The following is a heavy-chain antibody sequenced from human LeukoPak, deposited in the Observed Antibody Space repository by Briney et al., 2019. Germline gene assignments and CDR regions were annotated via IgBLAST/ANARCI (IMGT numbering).Heavy chain of an antibody. V-gene: IGHV3-30*04. CDR3: ARDLSSGQGVDY. Sequence: GGSLRLSCAASGFTFSTYSMHWVRQAPGKGLEWVAVISYDGTNQYYADSVKGRFTISRDNSENTLYLQMNSLRGDDTALYYCARDLSSGQGVDYWGQGTLVTVSS. D-gene: IGHD6-19*01. CDR2: ISYDGTNQ. CDR1: GFTFSTYS. J-gene: IGHJ4*02.